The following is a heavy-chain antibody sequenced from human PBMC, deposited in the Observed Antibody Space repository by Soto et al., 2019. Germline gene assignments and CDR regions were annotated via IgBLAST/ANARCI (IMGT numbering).Heavy chain of an antibody. CDR2: ITWNGGTI. Sequence: PGGSLRLSCAASGFAFDDYVMHWVRQPPGRGLEWVSGITWNGGTIRYVDSVKGRFTISRDNAENSLYLQKSSLRPEDTAVYYCAKGGSAALIAPSGRDNWFDPWGQGTQVTVSS. V-gene: IGHV3-9*01. CDR3: AKGGSAALIAPSGRDNWFDP. D-gene: IGHD6-13*01. J-gene: IGHJ5*02. CDR1: GFAFDDYV.